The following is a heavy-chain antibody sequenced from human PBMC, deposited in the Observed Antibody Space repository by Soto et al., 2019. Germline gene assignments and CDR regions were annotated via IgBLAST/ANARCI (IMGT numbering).Heavy chain of an antibody. V-gene: IGHV1-2*04. CDR1: GYTFTGYY. CDR2: INPNSGGT. J-gene: IGHJ5*02. Sequence: ASVKVSCKASGYTFTGYYVHWVRQAPGQGLEWMGWINPNSGGTNYAQKFQGWVTMTRDTSISTAYMELSRLRSDDTAVYYCAREVGANRGNWFDPWGQGTLVTVSS. CDR3: AREVGANRGNWFDP. D-gene: IGHD1-26*01.